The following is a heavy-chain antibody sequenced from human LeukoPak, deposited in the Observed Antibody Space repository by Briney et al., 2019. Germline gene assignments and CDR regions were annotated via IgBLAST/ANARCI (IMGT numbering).Heavy chain of an antibody. V-gene: IGHV4-39*01. Sequence: SETLSLTCTVSGGSISSSSYYWGWIRQPPGKGLEWIGCIYYSGSTYYNPSIKSRVPISVDTSKNQFSLKLSSVTAADTAVYYCARLSPSSSWPYYYYYGMDVWGQGTTVTVSS. CDR1: GGSISSSSYY. D-gene: IGHD6-13*01. CDR2: IYYSGST. CDR3: ARLSPSSSWPYYYYYGMDV. J-gene: IGHJ6*02.